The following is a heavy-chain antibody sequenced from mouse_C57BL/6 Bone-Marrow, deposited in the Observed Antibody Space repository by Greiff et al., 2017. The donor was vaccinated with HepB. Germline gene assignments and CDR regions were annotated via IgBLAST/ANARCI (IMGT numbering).Heavy chain of an antibody. J-gene: IGHJ2*01. CDR1: GYTFTSYW. CDR3: AHYGSSPFDY. Sequence: VKLQQPGAELVKPGASVKLSCKASGYTFTSYWMHWVKQRPGQGLEWIGMIHPNSGSTNYNEKFKSKATLTVDKSSSTAYMQLSSLTSEDSAVYYCAHYGSSPFDYWGQGTTLTVSS. CDR2: IHPNSGST. V-gene: IGHV1-64*01. D-gene: IGHD1-1*01.